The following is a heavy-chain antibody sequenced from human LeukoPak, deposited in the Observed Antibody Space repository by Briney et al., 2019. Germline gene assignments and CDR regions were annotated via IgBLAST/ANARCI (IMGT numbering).Heavy chain of an antibody. D-gene: IGHD2-21*01. Sequence: TGGSLRLSCAASGFTVDNNYMNWLRQAPGKGLEWLSVIYSTGTTYYADSVRGRFTIPRDNSKNTLYLQMNSLRAEDTAVYYCALSIVVVNSFDYWGQGTLVTVSS. V-gene: IGHV3-53*01. CDR1: GFTVDNNY. CDR2: IYSTGTT. J-gene: IGHJ4*02. CDR3: ALSIVVVNSFDY.